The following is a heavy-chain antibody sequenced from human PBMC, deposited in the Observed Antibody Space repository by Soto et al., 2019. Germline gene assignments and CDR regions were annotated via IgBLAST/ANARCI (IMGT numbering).Heavy chain of an antibody. CDR2: ISAYNGNT. CDR1: GYTFTSYG. Sequence: ASVQVSCKASGYTFTSYGISWVRQAPGQGLEWMGWISAYNGNTNYAQKLQGRVTMTTDTSTSTAYMELRSLRSDDTAVYYCARVLPKYYDFWSGSGPTEYYFDYWGQGTLVTVSS. CDR3: ARVLPKYYDFWSGSGPTEYYFDY. V-gene: IGHV1-18*01. D-gene: IGHD3-3*01. J-gene: IGHJ4*02.